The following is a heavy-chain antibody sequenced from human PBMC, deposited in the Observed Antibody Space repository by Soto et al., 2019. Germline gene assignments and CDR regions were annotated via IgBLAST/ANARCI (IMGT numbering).Heavy chain of an antibody. CDR1: GGSFSGYY. CDR3: AGGQYQLRIDY. V-gene: IGHV4-34*01. J-gene: IGHJ4*02. D-gene: IGHD2-2*01. Sequence: QVQLQQWGAGLLKPSETLSLTCAVYGGSFSGYYWSWIRQPPGKGLEWIGEINHSGSTNYNPSLTSRVTISVDTSKNPFSLKLSSVTAADTAVYYCAGGQYQLRIDYWGQGTLVTVSS. CDR2: INHSGST.